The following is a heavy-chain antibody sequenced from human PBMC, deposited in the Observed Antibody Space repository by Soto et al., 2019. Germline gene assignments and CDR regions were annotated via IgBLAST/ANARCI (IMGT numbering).Heavy chain of an antibody. Sequence: SGGSLRLSCAASGFTVSSNYMSWVRQTPGKGLEWVSVIYSGGSTYYADSVKGRFSLSRDNSKNTLYLQMNSLRAEDTAVYYCARDYYGSGSYPGRNDAFDIWGQGTMVTVSS. CDR1: GFTVSSNY. D-gene: IGHD3-10*01. J-gene: IGHJ3*02. V-gene: IGHV3-66*01. CDR2: IYSGGST. CDR3: ARDYYGSGSYPGRNDAFDI.